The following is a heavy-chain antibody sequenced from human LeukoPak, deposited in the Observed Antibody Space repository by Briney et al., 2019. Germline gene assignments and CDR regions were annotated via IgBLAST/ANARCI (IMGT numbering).Heavy chain of an antibody. CDR1: GIDISYHY. J-gene: IGHJ4*02. V-gene: IGHV3-53*01. D-gene: IGHD3-10*01. Sequence: GGSLRLFCVASGIDISYHYVGWVRQAPGKGLEWVSFIHTGGTTHYADSVKGRFTISKDNSNNTVYLQMNSVRVEDTAVYYCARVWFGYFFQWGQGALVTVSS. CDR2: IHTGGTT. CDR3: ARVWFGYFFQ.